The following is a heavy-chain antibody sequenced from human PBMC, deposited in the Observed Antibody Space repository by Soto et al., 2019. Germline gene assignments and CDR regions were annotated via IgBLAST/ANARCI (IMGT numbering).Heavy chain of an antibody. Sequence: GESLKISCRASGLAFGNYAMNWVRQVPGRGLEWVAGVSTNGRSTYYADSVRGRFTISRDNSKLTVYLQMNSLRAEDTAVYYCAKDRAFNYFYGMDVWGQGTTVTVSS. D-gene: IGHD3-10*01. V-gene: IGHV3-23*01. CDR2: VSTNGRST. CDR3: AKDRAFNYFYGMDV. CDR1: GLAFGNYA. J-gene: IGHJ6*02.